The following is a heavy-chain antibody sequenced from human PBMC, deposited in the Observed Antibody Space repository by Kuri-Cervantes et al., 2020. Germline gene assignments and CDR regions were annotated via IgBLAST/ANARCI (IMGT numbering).Heavy chain of an antibody. D-gene: IGHD1-26*01. CDR2: IYYSGST. CDR1: GGSISSYY. Sequence: SETLSLTCTVSGGSISSYYWSWIRQPPGKGLEWIGYIYYSGSTNYNPSLKSRVTISVDTSKNQFSLKLSSVTAADTAVYYCARAPYMVGATTLDYWGQGTLVTVSS. CDR3: ARAPYMVGATTLDY. V-gene: IGHV4-59*01. J-gene: IGHJ4*02.